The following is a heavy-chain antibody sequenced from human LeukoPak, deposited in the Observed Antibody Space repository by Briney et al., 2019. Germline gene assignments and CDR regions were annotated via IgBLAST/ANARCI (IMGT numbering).Heavy chain of an antibody. D-gene: IGHD6-19*01. J-gene: IGHJ6*02. CDR2: INPNSGGT. Sequence: ASVKVSCKASGYTFTGYYMHWVRQAPGQGLEWMGRINPNSGGTNYAQKFQGRVTMTRDTSISTAYMELSRLRSDDTAVYYCAREYSSGWWGYGMDVWGQGTTVTVSS. V-gene: IGHV1-2*06. CDR1: GYTFTGYY. CDR3: AREYSSGWWGYGMDV.